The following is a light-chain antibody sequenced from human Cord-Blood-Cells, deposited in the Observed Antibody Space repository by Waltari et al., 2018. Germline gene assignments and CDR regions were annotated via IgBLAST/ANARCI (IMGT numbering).Light chain of an antibody. CDR1: SSDVGGYNY. Sequence: QSALTQPASVSGSPGQSITISCTGTSSDVGGYNYVSWDQQHPGKAPKLMIYDVSNRPSGVSNRFSGSKSGNTASLTISGLQAEDEADYYCSSYTSSSTPYYVFGTGTKVTVL. V-gene: IGLV2-14*01. CDR3: SSYTSSSTPYYV. J-gene: IGLJ1*01. CDR2: DVS.